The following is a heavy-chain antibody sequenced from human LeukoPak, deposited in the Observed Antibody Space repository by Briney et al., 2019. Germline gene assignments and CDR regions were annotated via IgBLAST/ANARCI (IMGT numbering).Heavy chain of an antibody. Sequence: GGSLRLSCTASGFTFATYGMSWVRQAPGKGLEWVATFRVNGRSAYYADSVKGRFTVSTDDSKDTLYLQMNSLRAEDTALYYCAKPGEPTNYFFDYWGQGALVTVSS. CDR1: GFTFATYG. V-gene: IGHV3-23*01. D-gene: IGHD2-21*01. CDR3: AKPGEPTNYFFDY. CDR2: FRVNGRSA. J-gene: IGHJ4*02.